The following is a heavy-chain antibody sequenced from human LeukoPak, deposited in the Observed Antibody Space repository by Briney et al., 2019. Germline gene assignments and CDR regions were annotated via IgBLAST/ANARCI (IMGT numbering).Heavy chain of an antibody. CDR1: GYTFTTYT. CDR3: ARVGIQLWLYYFDY. J-gene: IGHJ4*02. V-gene: IGHV1-18*01. CDR2: ITAYNGNT. Sequence: ASVKVSCKASGYTFTTYTISWVRQAPGQGLEWMGWITAYNGNTNYAQKLQGRVTMTTDTSTSTAYMELRSLRSDDTAVYYCARVGIQLWLYYFDYWGQGTLVTVSS. D-gene: IGHD5-18*01.